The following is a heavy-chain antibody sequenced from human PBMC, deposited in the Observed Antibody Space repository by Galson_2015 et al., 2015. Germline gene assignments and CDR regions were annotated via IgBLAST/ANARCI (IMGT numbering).Heavy chain of an antibody. CDR1: GGTFSSYA. D-gene: IGHD1-1*01. V-gene: IGHV1-69*01. J-gene: IGHJ3*02. Sequence: CKASGGTFSSYAISWVRQAPGQGLEWMGGIIPIFGTANYAQKFQGRVTITADESTSTAYMELSSLRSEDTAVYYCAREGMGTIYDAFDIWGQGTMVTVSS. CDR2: IIPIFGTA. CDR3: AREGMGTIYDAFDI.